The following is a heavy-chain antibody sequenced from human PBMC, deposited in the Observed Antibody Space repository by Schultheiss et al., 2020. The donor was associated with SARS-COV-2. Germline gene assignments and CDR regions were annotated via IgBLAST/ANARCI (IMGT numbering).Heavy chain of an antibody. CDR3: ARDSPLSVPPPYSGTLDY. CDR2: ISSRSSYI. J-gene: IGHJ4*02. CDR1: GFTFSSYS. D-gene: IGHD1-1*01. V-gene: IGHV3-21*01. Sequence: GGSLRLSCAASGFTFSSYSMNWVRQAPGKGLEWVSSISSRSSYIYYADSVKGRFTISRDNAKNSLYLQMNSLRAEDTAVYYCARDSPLSVPPPYSGTLDYWGQGTLVTVSS.